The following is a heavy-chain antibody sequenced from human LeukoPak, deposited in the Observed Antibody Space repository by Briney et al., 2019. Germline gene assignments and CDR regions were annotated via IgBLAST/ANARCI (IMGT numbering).Heavy chain of an antibody. CDR2: IYPGDSDP. V-gene: IGHV5-51*01. Sequence: GEALKTSCKGSGYXFTSYWICWGRPMPGKGLGWMGMIYPGDSDPRSSPSFQGQVPFSAEKSISTAHLHWSSLRASDTATYYWATRGGGQMVRGIPDALYIWGQGTMVTVSS. CDR3: ATRGGGQMVRGIPDALYI. CDR1: GYXFTSYW. J-gene: IGHJ3*02. D-gene: IGHD3-10*01.